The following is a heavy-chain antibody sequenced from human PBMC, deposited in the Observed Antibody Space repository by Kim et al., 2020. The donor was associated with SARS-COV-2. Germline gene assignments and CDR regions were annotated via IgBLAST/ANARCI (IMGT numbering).Heavy chain of an antibody. Sequence: SVKVSCKASGGTFSSYAISWVRQAPGQGLEWMGGIIPIFGTANYAQKFQGRVTITADESTSTAYMELSSLRSEDTAVYYCASSPYSYGPHYYYCGMDVWGQGTTVTVSS. CDR3: ASSPYSYGPHYYYCGMDV. D-gene: IGHD5-18*01. CDR1: GGTFSSYA. V-gene: IGHV1-69*13. CDR2: IIPIFGTA. J-gene: IGHJ6*02.